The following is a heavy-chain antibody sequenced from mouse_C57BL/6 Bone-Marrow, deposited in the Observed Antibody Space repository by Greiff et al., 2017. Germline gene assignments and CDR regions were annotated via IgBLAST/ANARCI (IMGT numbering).Heavy chain of an antibody. J-gene: IGHJ4*01. Sequence: QVQLKESGPGILQPSQTLSLTCSFSGFSLSTFGMGVGWIRQPSGKGLEWLAHIWWDDDKYYNPALKSRLTISKDTSKNQVFLKIDNVDTADTATYYCARMCYYGLYYAMDYWGQGTSVTVSS. CDR1: GFSLSTFGMG. CDR3: ARMCYYGLYYAMDY. D-gene: IGHD1-1*01. CDR2: IWWDDDK. V-gene: IGHV8-8*01.